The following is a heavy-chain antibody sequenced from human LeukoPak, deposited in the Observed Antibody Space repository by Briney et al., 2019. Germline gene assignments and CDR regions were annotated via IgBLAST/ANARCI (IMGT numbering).Heavy chain of an antibody. CDR1: GFTVSSNY. J-gene: IGHJ4*02. CDR2: IHMDHRT. Sequence: GGSLRLSCAASGFTVSSNYMSWVRQAPGKGLEWVAGIHMDHRTFYADSVKGRFTISRDNSANTIYLQMNSLRAEDTAIFYCASHYGGGQGTPVTVSS. V-gene: IGHV3-53*01. CDR3: ASHYG. D-gene: IGHD3-16*01.